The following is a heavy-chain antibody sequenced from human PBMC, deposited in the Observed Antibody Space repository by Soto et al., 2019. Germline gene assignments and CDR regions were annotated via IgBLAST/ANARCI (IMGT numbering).Heavy chain of an antibody. CDR3: ARESGSYHLDS. D-gene: IGHD1-26*01. J-gene: IGHJ4*02. CDR1: GFTFSSYG. Sequence: QVQLVESGGGVVQPGRSLRLSCAASGFTFSSYGMHWVRQAPGKGLEWVAALWYDGSNKYYADSVKGRFTISRDNSKNTLYLQMNGLGAEDTAMYYGARESGSYHLDSWGRGTLVTVSS. CDR2: LWYDGSNK. V-gene: IGHV3-33*01.